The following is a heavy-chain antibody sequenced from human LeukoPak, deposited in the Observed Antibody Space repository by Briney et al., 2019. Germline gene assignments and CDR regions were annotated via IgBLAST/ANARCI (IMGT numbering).Heavy chain of an antibody. D-gene: IGHD6-13*01. CDR2: IYSGGST. Sequence: GGSLRLSCAASGLTFSNSWMHWVRQAPGKGLEWVSVIYSGGSTYYADSVKGRFTISRDNSKNTLYLQMNSLRAEDTAVYYCARSVQQQPFDYWGQGTLVTVSS. CDR3: ARSVQQQPFDY. V-gene: IGHV3-66*01. J-gene: IGHJ4*02. CDR1: GLTFSNSW.